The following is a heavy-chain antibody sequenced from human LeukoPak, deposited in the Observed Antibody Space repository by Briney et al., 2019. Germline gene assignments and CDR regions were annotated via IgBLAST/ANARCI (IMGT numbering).Heavy chain of an antibody. D-gene: IGHD6-13*01. CDR2: ISGSGDIT. Sequence: GGSLRLSCAASGLTFSSYAMSWVRQAPGKGLEWVAAISGSGDITYYADSVKGRFTISRDNSRNTLYLQMNSLRGEDTAVYYCAKDRSSSWYFDYWGQGTLVTVSS. V-gene: IGHV3-23*01. CDR1: GLTFSSYA. J-gene: IGHJ4*02. CDR3: AKDRSSSWYFDY.